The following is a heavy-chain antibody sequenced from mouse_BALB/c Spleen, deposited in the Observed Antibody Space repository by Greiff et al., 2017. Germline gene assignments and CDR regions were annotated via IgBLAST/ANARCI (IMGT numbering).Heavy chain of an antibody. D-gene: IGHD1-1*01. Sequence: VQLQQSGAELVKPGASVKLSCTASGFNIKDTYMHWVQQRPEQGLEWIGRIDPANGNTKYDPKFQGKATITADTSSNTAYLQLSSLTSEDTAVYYCARDYYYGSRPAWFAYWGQGTLVTVSA. J-gene: IGHJ3*01. CDR1: GFNIKDTY. CDR3: ARDYYYGSRPAWFAY. V-gene: IGHV14-3*02. CDR2: IDPANGNT.